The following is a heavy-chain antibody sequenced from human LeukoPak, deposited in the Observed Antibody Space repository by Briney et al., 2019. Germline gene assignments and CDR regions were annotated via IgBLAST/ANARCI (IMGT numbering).Heavy chain of an antibody. J-gene: IGHJ6*03. V-gene: IGHV1-69*05. Sequence: GSSVKVSCKASGGSFSSHAVGWVRQAPGQGLEWLGRTIPLFATTRYAQKFQGRVTITTDESTRTAYMDLSSLTSEDTAVYYCARGSWDDVGYYYYYYMDVWGKGSTVTVSS. CDR1: GGSFSSHA. D-gene: IGHD1-1*01. CDR2: TIPLFATT. CDR3: ARGSWDDVGYYYYYYMDV.